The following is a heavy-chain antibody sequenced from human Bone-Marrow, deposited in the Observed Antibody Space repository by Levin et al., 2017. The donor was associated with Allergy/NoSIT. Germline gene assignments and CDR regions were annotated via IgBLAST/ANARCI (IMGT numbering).Heavy chain of an antibody. V-gene: IGHV4-30-4*08. J-gene: IGHJ5*02. CDR2: ISSSGTT. CDR3: AREVNCFRGSCYSYWWFDP. D-gene: IGHD3-22*01. CDR1: GGSISSGDYY. Sequence: SETLSLTCSVSGGSISSGDYYWTWIRQPPGKGLEWIGHISSSGTTSYNPSLKSRVAISSDKSKNHFSLHLNSLTAADTAVYYCAREVNCFRGSCYSYWWFDPWGQGALVTVSS.